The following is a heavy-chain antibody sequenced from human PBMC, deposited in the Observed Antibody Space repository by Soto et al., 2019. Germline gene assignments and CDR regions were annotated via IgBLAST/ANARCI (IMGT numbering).Heavy chain of an antibody. J-gene: IGHJ6*02. CDR2: ISGSGGST. CDR1: GFNFSSYA. Sequence: GGSLRLSCAASGFNFSSYAMSWVRQAPGKGLEWVSAISGSGGSTYYADSVKGRFTISRDNSKNTLYLQMNSLRAEDTAVYYCAKDHGAATANYYYYGMDVWGQGTTVTVSS. CDR3: AKDHGAATANYYYYGMDV. V-gene: IGHV3-23*01. D-gene: IGHD6-25*01.